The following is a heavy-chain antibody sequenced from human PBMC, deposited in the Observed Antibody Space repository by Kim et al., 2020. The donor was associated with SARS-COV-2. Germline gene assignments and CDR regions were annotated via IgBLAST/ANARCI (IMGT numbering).Heavy chain of an antibody. V-gene: IGHV4-34*01. CDR1: DGSFSGYY. CDR2: INHSGST. D-gene: IGHD6-13*01. J-gene: IGHJ6*02. Sequence: SETLSLTCAVYDGSFSGYYWSWIRQPPGKGLEWIGEINHSGSTNYNPSLKSRVTISVDTSKNQFSLKLSSVTAADTAVYYCARERGIAAAGLYYYYGMDVWGQGTTVTVSS. CDR3: ARERGIAAAGLYYYYGMDV.